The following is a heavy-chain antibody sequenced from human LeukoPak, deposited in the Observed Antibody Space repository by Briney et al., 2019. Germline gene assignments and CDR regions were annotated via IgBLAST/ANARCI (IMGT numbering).Heavy chain of an antibody. V-gene: IGHV4-30-4*01. CDR2: IYYSGST. Sequence: SETLSLTCTVSGGSIISADYYWSWIRQPPEKGLEWIGYIYYSGSTYYNASLRSRITISVDTSKNQFSQKLSSVTAADTAVYFCARGTRYCTNTSCYKTAMDVWGQGTTVTVSS. CDR1: GGSIISADYY. CDR3: ARGTRYCTNTSCYKTAMDV. D-gene: IGHD2-2*02. J-gene: IGHJ6*02.